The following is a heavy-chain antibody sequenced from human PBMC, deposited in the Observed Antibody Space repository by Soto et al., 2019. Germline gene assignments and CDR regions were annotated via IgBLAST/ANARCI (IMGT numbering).Heavy chain of an antibody. D-gene: IGHD1-26*01. J-gene: IGHJ4*02. CDR3: AFPRGLPIY. V-gene: IGHV1-8*01. Sequence: PLNRSCKTSVYTFTVYHISWLRQATGQGLEWMGWMNPNSGNTGYAQKFQGRVTMTRNTSISTAYMELSSLRSEDTAVYYCAFPRGLPIYWGQGSRVTV. CDR1: VYTFTVYH. CDR2: MNPNSGNT.